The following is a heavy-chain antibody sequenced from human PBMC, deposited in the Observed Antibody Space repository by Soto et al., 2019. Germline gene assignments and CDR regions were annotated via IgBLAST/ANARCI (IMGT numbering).Heavy chain of an antibody. V-gene: IGHV1-18*01. J-gene: IGHJ4*02. CDR2: VNAYNGNT. D-gene: IGHD6-6*01. CDR3: ANGAARIEAHVI. CDR1: GYTFTSFG. Sequence: ASVKVSCKASGYTFTSFGVNWVRQAPGQGLEWMGWVNAYNGNTNYAQKFQGRVNMTADTSTSTAYMEVRSLRSDDTAVYYCANGAARIEAHVIWGQGTLVTVSS.